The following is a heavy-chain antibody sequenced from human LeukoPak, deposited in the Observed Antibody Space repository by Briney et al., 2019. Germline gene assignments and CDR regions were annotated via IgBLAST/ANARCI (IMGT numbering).Heavy chain of an antibody. Sequence: GGSLRLSCAASGFTFGNYWMHWVRQAPGKGLVWVSRITSDGSTSTYADSVRGRFTISRDNAKNTLYLQMDSLRAEDTAVYYCATHFYSGSDYWGQGTLVTVSS. D-gene: IGHD6-19*01. CDR3: ATHFYSGSDY. V-gene: IGHV3-74*01. CDR2: ITSDGSTS. CDR1: GFTFGNYW. J-gene: IGHJ4*02.